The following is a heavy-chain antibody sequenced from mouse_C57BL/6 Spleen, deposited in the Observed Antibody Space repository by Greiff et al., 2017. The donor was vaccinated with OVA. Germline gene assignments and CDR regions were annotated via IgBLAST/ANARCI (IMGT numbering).Heavy chain of an antibody. D-gene: IGHD2-2*01. Sequence: VHVKQSGAELVKPGASVKLSCTASGFNIKDYYMHWVKQRTEQGLEWIGRIDPEDGETKYAPKFQGKATITADTSSNTAYLQLSSLTSEDTAVYYCASMVTTRGYFDYWGQGTTLTVSS. CDR2: IDPEDGET. V-gene: IGHV14-2*01. J-gene: IGHJ2*01. CDR3: ASMVTTRGYFDY. CDR1: GFNIKDYY.